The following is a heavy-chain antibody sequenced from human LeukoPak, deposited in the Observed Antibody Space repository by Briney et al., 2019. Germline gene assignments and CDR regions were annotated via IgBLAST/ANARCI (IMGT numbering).Heavy chain of an antibody. D-gene: IGHD6-13*01. CDR3: TRHTGIAAASFDY. J-gene: IGHJ4*02. CDR2: IRSKANSYAT. V-gene: IGHV3-73*01. CDR1: GFTFSGSA. Sequence: GGSLRLSCAASGFTFSGSAMHWVRQASGKGLEWVGRIRSKANSYATAYAASVKGRFTISRDDSKNTAYLQMNSLKTEDTAVYYCTRHTGIAAASFDYWGQETLVTVSS.